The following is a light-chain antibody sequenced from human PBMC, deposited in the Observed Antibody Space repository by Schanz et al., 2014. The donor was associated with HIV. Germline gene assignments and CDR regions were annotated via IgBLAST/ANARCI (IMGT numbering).Light chain of an antibody. CDR3: QYFGNSGGT. CDR1: QNVSSNY. CDR2: GAS. V-gene: IGKV3-20*01. J-gene: IGKJ4*01. Sequence: EIVLTQSPGTLSLSPGEGATLSCRASQNVSSNYLAWYQQKPGQAPRLLIYGASSRATGIPDRFSGSGSGTDFTLAISSLEPEDFAVYYCQYFGNSGGTFGGGTKVEIK.